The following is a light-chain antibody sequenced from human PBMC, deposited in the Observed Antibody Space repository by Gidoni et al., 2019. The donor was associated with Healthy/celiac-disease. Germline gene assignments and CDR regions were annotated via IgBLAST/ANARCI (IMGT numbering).Light chain of an antibody. CDR2: AAS. J-gene: IGKJ2*01. V-gene: IGKV1-39*01. Sequence: DVQMTRAPSSLSASVGDRVNITCRARQSISSYLNWYQQKPGKAPKLLIYAASSLQRGVPSRFSSSGSWTDFPLTISSLQPEDFATYYCQQSYSTPFTFXQXTKLXIK. CDR3: QQSYSTPFT. CDR1: QSISSY.